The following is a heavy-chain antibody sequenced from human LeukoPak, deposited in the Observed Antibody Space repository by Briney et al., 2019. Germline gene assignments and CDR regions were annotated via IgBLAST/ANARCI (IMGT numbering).Heavy chain of an antibody. V-gene: IGHV4-61*02. CDR2: IYTSGST. Sequence: ASETLSLTCTVSGGSISSGSYYWSWIRQPAGKGLEWIGRIYTSGSTYYNPSLKSRVTISVDTSKNQFSLKLSSVTAADTAVYYCARSDYGDYDWGQGTLVTVSS. CDR1: GGSISSGSYY. J-gene: IGHJ4*02. D-gene: IGHD4-17*01. CDR3: ARSDYGDYD.